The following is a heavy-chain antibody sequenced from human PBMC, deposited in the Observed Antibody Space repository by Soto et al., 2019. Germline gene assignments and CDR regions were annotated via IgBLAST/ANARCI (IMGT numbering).Heavy chain of an antibody. CDR2: INPDGNVG. CDR3: AGWGRHAYNY. J-gene: IGHJ4*02. Sequence: EVQLLGSGGGLVQPGGSLRLSCVGSGFTFSTYWMNWVRQAPGKGRERVANINPDGNVGTYVDSVRGRFTTSRDNAKNSLYLQMHSLRADDTAVYFFAGWGRHAYNYWGQGIMVTVSS. V-gene: IGHV3-7*03. CDR1: GFTFSTYW. D-gene: IGHD3-16*01.